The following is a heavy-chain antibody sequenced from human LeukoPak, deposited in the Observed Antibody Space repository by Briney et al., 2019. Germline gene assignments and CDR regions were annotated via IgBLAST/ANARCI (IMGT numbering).Heavy chain of an antibody. CDR2: IIPILGIA. J-gene: IGHJ4*02. D-gene: IGHD3-22*01. Sequence: ASVKVSCKASGGTFSSYAISWVRQAPGQGLEWMGRIIPILGIANYAQKFQGRVTITADKSTSTAYMELSSLRSEDTAVYYCARDPRDDSSGYYYDWGQGTLVTVSS. CDR1: GGTFSSYA. V-gene: IGHV1-69*04. CDR3: ARDPRDDSSGYYYD.